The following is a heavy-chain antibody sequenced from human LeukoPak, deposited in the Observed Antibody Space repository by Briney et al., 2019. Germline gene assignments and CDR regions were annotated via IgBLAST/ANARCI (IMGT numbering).Heavy chain of an antibody. D-gene: IGHD4-17*01. CDR2: ISGSGGST. V-gene: IGHV3-23*01. CDR3: ARGGDYAY. Sequence: GGSLRLSCAASGFTFSSYAMSWVRQAPGKGLEWVSAISGSGGSTYYAESVKGRFTISRDNAKNTLCLEMNSLRDEDTAMYYCARGGDYAYWGQGTLVTVSS. CDR1: GFTFSSYA. J-gene: IGHJ4*02.